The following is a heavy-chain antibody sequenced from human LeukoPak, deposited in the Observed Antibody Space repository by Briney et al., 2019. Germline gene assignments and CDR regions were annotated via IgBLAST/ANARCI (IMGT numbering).Heavy chain of an antibody. V-gene: IGHV3-74*01. CDR3: AKARYCDSTTCRYYGMDV. CDR1: GITFRNHW. CDR2: FNSDGIST. D-gene: IGHD2-2*01. Sequence: GGSLRTPRAASGITFRNHWKHWVPPAPRKGLVWVSHFNSDGISTSYADSVKGRFTISRDNAKNTLYLQMNSLRAEDTAVYYCAKARYCDSTTCRYYGMDVWGQGTTVTVSS. J-gene: IGHJ6*02.